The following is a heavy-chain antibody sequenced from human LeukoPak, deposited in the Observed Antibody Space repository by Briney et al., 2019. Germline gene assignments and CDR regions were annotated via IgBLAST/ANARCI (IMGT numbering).Heavy chain of an antibody. CDR1: GYSISSGYY. CDR2: IYHSVST. Sequence: SETLSLTCTVSGYSISSGYYWGWIRQPPGKGLEWIGSIYHSVSTYYNPSLKSRVTISVDTSKNQFSLKLSSVTAADTAVYYCARDPERWGQGTLVTVSS. J-gene: IGHJ4*02. V-gene: IGHV4-38-2*02. CDR3: ARDPER.